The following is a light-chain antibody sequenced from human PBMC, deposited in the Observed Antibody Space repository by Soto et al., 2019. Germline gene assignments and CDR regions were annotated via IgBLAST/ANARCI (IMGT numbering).Light chain of an antibody. CDR3: QQYNNWPPYT. CDR2: GAS. Sequence: EVVMTQSPATLSVSPGERATFSCRASQIISTNLAWYQQKPGQAPRLLIYGASTRATGIPARLSGSGSGTEFTLTISSLHSEDFAVYYCQQYNNWPPYTFGQGTKLEIK. CDR1: QIISTN. V-gene: IGKV3-15*01. J-gene: IGKJ2*01.